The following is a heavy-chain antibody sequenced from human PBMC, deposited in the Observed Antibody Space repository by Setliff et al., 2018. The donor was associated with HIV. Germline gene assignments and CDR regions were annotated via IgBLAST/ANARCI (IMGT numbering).Heavy chain of an antibody. J-gene: IGHJ6*03. V-gene: IGHV3-66*02. CDR3: ARDQWGYSYGYYFYYYMDD. D-gene: IGHD5-18*01. CDR1: GFTVSSNY. Sequence: GGSLRLSCAASGFTVSSNYMSWVRQAPGKGLEWVPVIYSGGSTYYAASVKCRYTISSDNSKNTLYLQKNSLRAEDTAVYYCARDQWGYSYGYYFYYYMDDWGKGTTVTVSS. CDR2: IYSGGST.